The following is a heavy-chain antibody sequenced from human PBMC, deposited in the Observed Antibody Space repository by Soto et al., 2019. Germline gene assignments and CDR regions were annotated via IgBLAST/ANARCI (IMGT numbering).Heavy chain of an antibody. V-gene: IGHV4-39*01. CDR3: ASPLGSSGWYDY. J-gene: IGHJ4*02. CDR1: GGSISSSSYY. D-gene: IGHD6-19*01. Sequence: QLQLQESGPGLVKPSETLSLTCTVSGGSISSSSYYWGWIRQPPGKGLEWIGSIYYSGSTYYNPSLKSRVTISVDTSKNQFSLKLSSVTAADTAVYYCASPLGSSGWYDYWGQGTLVTVSS. CDR2: IYYSGST.